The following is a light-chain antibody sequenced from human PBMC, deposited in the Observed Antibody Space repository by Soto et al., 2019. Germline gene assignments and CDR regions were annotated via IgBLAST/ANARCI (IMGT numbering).Light chain of an antibody. J-gene: IGKJ1*01. Sequence: DIQMTQSPSTLSAPVGDRVTITCRASQSISSWLAWYQQKPGKAPKLLIYDASSLESGVPSRFSGSGSGTEFTLTISSLQPDDFATYYCQQYRTFGQGTKVDI. CDR3: QQYRT. CDR2: DAS. V-gene: IGKV1-5*01. CDR1: QSISSW.